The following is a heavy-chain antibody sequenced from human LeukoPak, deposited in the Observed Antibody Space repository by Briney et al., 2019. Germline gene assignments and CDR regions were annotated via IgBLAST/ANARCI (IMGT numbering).Heavy chain of an antibody. CDR1: GYTFTNYY. CDR2: INPSGGST. J-gene: IGHJ6*02. V-gene: IGHV1-46*01. Sequence: ASVKVSCKASGYTFTNYYMHWVRQAPGQGLEWMGIINPSGGSTSYAQKFQGRVTSTRDTSASTAYMDLSSLRFEDTAVYYCARVVTRLREGAYQYDLDVWGQGTTVTVSS. CDR3: ARVVTRLREGAYQYDLDV. D-gene: IGHD3-16*01.